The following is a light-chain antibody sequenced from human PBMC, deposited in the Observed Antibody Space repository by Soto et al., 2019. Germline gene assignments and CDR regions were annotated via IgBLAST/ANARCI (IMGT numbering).Light chain of an antibody. Sequence: DIQMTQSPSTLSASVGDRVTITCRASQSISSWLAWYQQKPGKAPKLLIYKASSLESGVPSRFSGSGSGTEFTLTFSSLQPDDFATYYCLQDYNYPLTFGGGTMVEIK. J-gene: IGKJ4*01. CDR1: QSISSW. V-gene: IGKV1-5*03. CDR3: LQDYNYPLT. CDR2: KAS.